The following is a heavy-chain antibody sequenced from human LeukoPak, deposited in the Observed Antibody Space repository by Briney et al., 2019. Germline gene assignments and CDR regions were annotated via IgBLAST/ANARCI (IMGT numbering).Heavy chain of an antibody. CDR3: ARVLRDYCSGGSCYQLNY. CDR1: GGTFSSYA. J-gene: IGHJ4*02. V-gene: IGHV1-3*01. CDR2: INAGNGHT. Sequence: ASVKVSCKASGGTFSSYAISWVRQAPGQRLEWMGWINAGNGHTKYSQKFQGRVTITRDTSASTAYMELSSLRSEDTAVYYCARVLRDYCSGGSCYQLNYWGQGTLVTVSS. D-gene: IGHD2-15*01.